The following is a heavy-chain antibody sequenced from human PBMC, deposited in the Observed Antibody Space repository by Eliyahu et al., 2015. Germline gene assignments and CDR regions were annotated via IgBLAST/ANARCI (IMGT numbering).Heavy chain of an antibody. CDR1: GXSLSSSSYY. CDR2: IYYSGST. J-gene: IGHJ4*02. Sequence: QLQLQESGPGLVKPSETLSLTCXVSGXSLSSSSYYWGWIRQPPGKGLXWIGSIYYSGSTYYNPSLKSRVTISVDTSKNQFSLKLSSVTAADTAVYYCARPGRAQWIHYLDYWGQGTLVTVSS. V-gene: IGHV4-39*01. CDR3: ARPGRAQWIHYLDY. D-gene: IGHD2-2*03.